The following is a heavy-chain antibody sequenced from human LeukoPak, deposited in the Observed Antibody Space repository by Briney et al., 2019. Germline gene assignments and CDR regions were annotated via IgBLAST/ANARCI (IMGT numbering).Heavy chain of an antibody. J-gene: IGHJ4*02. V-gene: IGHV3-21*01. CDR3: ARGDGGY. D-gene: IGHD2-21*02. Sequence: GGSLRLSCAVSGFTFSSYSMNWVRQAPGKGLEWVSSISGSSSYIYYADSVKGRFTISRDNAKNSLYPQMNSLRAEDTAVYYCARGDGGYWGQGTLVTVSS. CDR1: GFTFSSYS. CDR2: ISGSSSYI.